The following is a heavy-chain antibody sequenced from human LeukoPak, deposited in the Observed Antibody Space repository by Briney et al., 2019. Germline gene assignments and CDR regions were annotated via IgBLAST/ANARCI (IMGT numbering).Heavy chain of an antibody. D-gene: IGHD1-14*01. Sequence: GGSLRLSCAASGFTFSSYAMSWVRQVPGKGLEWVSTISGSGGSTYYADSVKGRFAISRDNSKNTLYLQMNSLRAEDTAVYYCAKARSVWDFDYWGQGTLVTVSS. CDR1: GFTFSSYA. V-gene: IGHV3-23*01. J-gene: IGHJ4*02. CDR2: ISGSGGST. CDR3: AKARSVWDFDY.